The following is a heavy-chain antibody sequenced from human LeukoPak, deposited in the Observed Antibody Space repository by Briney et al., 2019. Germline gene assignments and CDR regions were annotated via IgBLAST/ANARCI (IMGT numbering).Heavy chain of an antibody. J-gene: IGHJ4*02. V-gene: IGHV3-74*01. CDR2: INSDGTST. D-gene: IGHD5-18*01. CDR3: AGGYGFDY. CDR1: GFTFSSYW. Sequence: GGSLRLSCAASGFTFSSYWMNWVRQVPGKGLEWVSRINSDGTSTSYADSVKGRFTISRDNAKNTLYLQMNSLRAEDTAVYYCAGGYGFDYWGQGTLVTVSS.